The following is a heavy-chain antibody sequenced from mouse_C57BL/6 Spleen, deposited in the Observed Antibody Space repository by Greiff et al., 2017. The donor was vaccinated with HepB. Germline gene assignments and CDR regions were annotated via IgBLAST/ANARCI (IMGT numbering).Heavy chain of an antibody. Sequence: EVMLVESGGGLVKPGGSLKLSCAASGFTFSDYGMHWVRQAPEKGLEWVAYISSGGSTIYYADTVKGRFTISRDNAKNTLFLQMTSLRSEDTAMYYCARDLPAGFDYWGQGTTLTVSS. CDR3: ARDLPAGFDY. CDR2: ISSGGSTI. CDR1: GFTFSDYG. D-gene: IGHD2-1*01. J-gene: IGHJ2*01. V-gene: IGHV5-17*01.